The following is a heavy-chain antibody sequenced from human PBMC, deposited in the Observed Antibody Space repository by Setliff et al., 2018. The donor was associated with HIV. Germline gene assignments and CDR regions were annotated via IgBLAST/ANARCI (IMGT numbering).Heavy chain of an antibody. CDR1: GFSISSDFY. D-gene: IGHD2-2*01. Sequence: PSETLSLTCEVSGFSISSDFYWGWIRQPPGGGLEWIGSMDHSGNAYYNPSLKSRVTMSVVTSKNQFSLKLSSVTAADTAVYYCASQQDIPPAMVPFDIWGQGTMVTVSS. CDR3: ASQQDIPPAMVPFDI. V-gene: IGHV4-38-2*01. CDR2: MDHSGNA. J-gene: IGHJ3*02.